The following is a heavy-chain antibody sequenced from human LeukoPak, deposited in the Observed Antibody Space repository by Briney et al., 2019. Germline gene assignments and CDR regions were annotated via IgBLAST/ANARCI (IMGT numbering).Heavy chain of an antibody. D-gene: IGHD3-22*01. V-gene: IGHV3-7*01. CDR1: GFTFSSYA. Sequence: GGSLRLSCAASGFTFSSYAMSWVRQAPGKGLEWVANIKQDGSEKYYVDSVKGRFTISRDNAKNSLYLQMNSLRAEDTAVYYCAREHYYDSSGYYYDAFDIWGQGTMVTVSS. CDR2: IKQDGSEK. CDR3: AREHYYDSSGYYYDAFDI. J-gene: IGHJ3*02.